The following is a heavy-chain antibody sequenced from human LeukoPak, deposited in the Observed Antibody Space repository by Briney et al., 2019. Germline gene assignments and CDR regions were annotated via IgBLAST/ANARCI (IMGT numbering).Heavy chain of an antibody. Sequence: GESLKISCKGSGYSFSHYWIGWVRQMPGKSLQGLGIIYAGDSDILYSPSFRGLVTISADRSISTAYLQWSSLKASDTAIYYCARQASSRGDGDWFYSWGQGTQVIVSS. V-gene: IGHV5-51*01. CDR3: ARQASSRGDGDWFYS. J-gene: IGHJ5*01. CDR1: GYSFSHYW. D-gene: IGHD3-10*01. CDR2: IYAGDSDI.